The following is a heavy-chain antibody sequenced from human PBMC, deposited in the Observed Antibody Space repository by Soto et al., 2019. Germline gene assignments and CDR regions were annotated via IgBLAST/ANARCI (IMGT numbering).Heavy chain of an antibody. V-gene: IGHV3-30*03. Sequence: GGSLRLSCVASGFTFSHYAMYWVRQAPGKGLEWVALISFDGSSEYYADSVKGRFTISRDNSKNTLYLQMSSLRAEDTAVYYCVKGAYSSSWSLFDYWGLGTLVTVSS. CDR2: ISFDGSSE. CDR3: VKGAYSSSWSLFDY. CDR1: GFTFSHYA. J-gene: IGHJ4*02. D-gene: IGHD6-13*01.